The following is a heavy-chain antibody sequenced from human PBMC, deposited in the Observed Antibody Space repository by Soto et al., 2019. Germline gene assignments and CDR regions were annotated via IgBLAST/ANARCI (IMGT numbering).Heavy chain of an antibody. J-gene: IGHJ4*02. D-gene: IGHD3-22*01. CDR1: GYTFSDYG. CDR3: ARELNTDSSAYYSFAY. CDR2: VSTYNSNT. Sequence: ASVKVSCKTSGYTFSDYGLAWLRQAPGQRPEWMGWVSTYNSNTNYAQKFQGRVTMTTDTSTTTTSMELRSLRSDDTAVYYCARELNTDSSAYYSFAYWGQGTLVTVSS. V-gene: IGHV1-18*01.